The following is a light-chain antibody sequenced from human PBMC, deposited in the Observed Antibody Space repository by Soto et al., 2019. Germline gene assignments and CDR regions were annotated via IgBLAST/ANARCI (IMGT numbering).Light chain of an antibody. CDR1: ISDVGGYDF. Sequence: QSVLTQPPSASGSPGQSVTISCTGAISDVGGYDFVSWYQHHPGKAPKLMIYEVIKRPSGVPDRFSGSKSGNTASLTVSGLQHEAEADYQCSSYEGDNNYVFGTGTRSP. V-gene: IGLV2-8*01. J-gene: IGLJ1*01. CDR2: EVI. CDR3: SSYEGDNNYV.